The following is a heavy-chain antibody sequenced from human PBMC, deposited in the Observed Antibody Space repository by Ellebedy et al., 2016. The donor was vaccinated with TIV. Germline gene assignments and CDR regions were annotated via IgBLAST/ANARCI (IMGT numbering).Heavy chain of an antibody. D-gene: IGHD2-15*01. CDR1: GYTFTPYA. CDR2: INAANGNT. V-gene: IGHV1-3*01. Sequence: AASVKVSCKASGYTFTPYALHWVRQAPGQRLEWMGWINAANGNTNYSQMFQGRVTITRDTSASTAYMELSSLRSEETAVYYCARGKRTVVVVATQSLHYWGQGTLVTVSS. J-gene: IGHJ4*02. CDR3: ARGKRTVVVVATQSLHY.